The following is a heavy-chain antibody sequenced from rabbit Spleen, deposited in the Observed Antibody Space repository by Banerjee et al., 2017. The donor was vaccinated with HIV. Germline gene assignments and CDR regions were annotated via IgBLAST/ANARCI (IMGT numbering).Heavy chain of an antibody. D-gene: IGHD1-1*01. V-gene: IGHV1S45*01. CDR2: INAVTGKA. J-gene: IGHJ2*01. Sequence: QEQLVESGGGLVQPEGSLTLTCKASGFSFSDRDVMCWVRQAPGKGLQWIACINAVTGKAVYARWEKGRFPFSKPASTTVTLQMTSLTAADTATYFCARNYVNAFDPWGPGTLVTV. CDR3: ARNYVNAFDP. CDR1: GFSFSDRDV.